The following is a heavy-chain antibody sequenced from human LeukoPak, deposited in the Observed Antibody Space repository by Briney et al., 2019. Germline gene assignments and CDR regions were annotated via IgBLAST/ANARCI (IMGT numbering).Heavy chain of an antibody. CDR2: IYSTGSST. Sequence: SETLSLTSTVSGGSISDSYWSWVRQPAEKGLEWIGRIYSTGSSTNYNPSLKSRVTMSVDTSKNQFSLSLRSMTAADTAVYYCAKDMEGYCSRTSCYPSFLDYWGQGTLVTVSS. D-gene: IGHD2-2*01. V-gene: IGHV4-4*07. CDR3: AKDMEGYCSRTSCYPSFLDY. CDR1: GGSISDSY. J-gene: IGHJ4*02.